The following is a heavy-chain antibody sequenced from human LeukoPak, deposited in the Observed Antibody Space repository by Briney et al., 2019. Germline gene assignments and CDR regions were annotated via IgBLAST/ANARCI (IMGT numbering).Heavy chain of an antibody. CDR2: INPDSGGT. CDR1: GHTFSAYY. D-gene: IGHD1-26*01. J-gene: IGHJ3*02. Sequence: ASVKVSCKASGHTFSAYYMHWVRQAPGQGLEWMGSINPDSGGTNYAQKFQGRVTMTRDTSISTAYMELSRLRSDDTAVYYCARDGGRVGATKEAFDIWGQGTMVTVSS. V-gene: IGHV1-2*02. CDR3: ARDGGRVGATKEAFDI.